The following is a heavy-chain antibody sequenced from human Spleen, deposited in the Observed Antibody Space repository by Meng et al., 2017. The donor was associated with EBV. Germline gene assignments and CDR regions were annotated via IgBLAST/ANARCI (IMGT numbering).Heavy chain of an antibody. J-gene: IGHJ4*02. Sequence: QVQLVQSGSELKRPWASVKVSCKAFGYTISSHAMNWVRQAPGQGLEWLGWINTNTGSPTYAQGFRGRFLFSLDTSVSTAYLQISSLKAEDTAVYYCASGGWGDYWGQGTLVTVSS. CDR2: INTNTGSP. D-gene: IGHD6-19*01. CDR1: GYTISSHA. CDR3: ASGGWGDY. V-gene: IGHV7-4-1*02.